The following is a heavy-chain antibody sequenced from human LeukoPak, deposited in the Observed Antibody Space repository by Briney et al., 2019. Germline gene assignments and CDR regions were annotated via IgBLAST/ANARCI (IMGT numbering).Heavy chain of an antibody. J-gene: IGHJ4*02. CDR1: GGSISSYY. D-gene: IGHD3-3*01. Sequence: KASETLSLTCTVSGGSISSYYWSWIRQPPGKGLEWIGYIYYGGSTNYNPSLKSRVTISVDTSKNQFSLKLSSVTAADTAVYYCARGSLLEWSYFDYWGQGTLVTVSS. CDR3: ARGSLLEWSYFDY. V-gene: IGHV4-59*01. CDR2: IYYGGST.